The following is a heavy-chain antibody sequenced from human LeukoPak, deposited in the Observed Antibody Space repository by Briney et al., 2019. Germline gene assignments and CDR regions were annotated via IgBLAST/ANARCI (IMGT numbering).Heavy chain of an antibody. CDR2: IYSGGST. CDR1: GFAFSSYA. D-gene: IGHD1-26*01. CDR3: ARVAAEVGATDYYYYMDV. Sequence: GGSLRLSCAASGFAFSSYAMNWVRQAPGKGLEWVSVIYSGGSTYYADSVKGRFTISRDNSKNTLYLQMNSLRAEDTAVYYCARVAAEVGATDYYYYMDVWGKGTTVTISS. J-gene: IGHJ6*03. V-gene: IGHV3-66*01.